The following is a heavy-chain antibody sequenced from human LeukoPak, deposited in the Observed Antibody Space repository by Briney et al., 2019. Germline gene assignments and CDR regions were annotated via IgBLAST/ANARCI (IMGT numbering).Heavy chain of an antibody. Sequence: ASVKVSCTASGYTFTSYAMNWVRQAPGQGLEWMGWINPNSGGTNYAQKFQGWVTMTRDTSNSTAYMELSRLRSDDTAVYYCARVGDSSGSLFDYWGQGTLVTVSS. CDR3: ARVGDSSGSLFDY. CDR1: GYTFTSYA. D-gene: IGHD6-19*01. J-gene: IGHJ4*02. V-gene: IGHV1-2*04. CDR2: INPNSGGT.